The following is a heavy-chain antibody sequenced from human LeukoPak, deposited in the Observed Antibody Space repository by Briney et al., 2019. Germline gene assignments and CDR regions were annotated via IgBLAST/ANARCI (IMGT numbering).Heavy chain of an antibody. CDR3: ATRYNWNYGWFDP. Sequence: ASVKVSCKVSGYTLTELSIHWVRQAPGKGLEWMGGFDPEGGETIYAQKFQGRVTMTEDTSTDTAYMELSSLRSEDTAVYYCATRYNWNYGWFDPWGQGTLVTVSS. CDR1: GYTLTELS. D-gene: IGHD1-7*01. V-gene: IGHV1-24*01. CDR2: FDPEGGET. J-gene: IGHJ5*02.